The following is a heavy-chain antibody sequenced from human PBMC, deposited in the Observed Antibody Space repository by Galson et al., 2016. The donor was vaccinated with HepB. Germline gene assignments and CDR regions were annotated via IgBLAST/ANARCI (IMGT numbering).Heavy chain of an antibody. CDR1: GYKFANYW. Sequence: QSGAEVKKPGESLRISCKHSGYKFANYWITWVRQKPGEALGWMGRVDPDDSSASYNPSLQGHVSILFNKYLGTAYLQWYSLRASDTAMYYCARTMMTEYGMDVWGQGTTVTVSS. CDR2: VDPDDSSA. V-gene: IGHV5-10-1*01. J-gene: IGHJ6*02. CDR3: ARTMMTEYGMDV. D-gene: IGHD3-16*01.